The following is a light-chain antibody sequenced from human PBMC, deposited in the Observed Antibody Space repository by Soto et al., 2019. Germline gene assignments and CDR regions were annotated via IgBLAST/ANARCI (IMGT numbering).Light chain of an antibody. Sequence: EIVLTQSPGTLSLSPGERATLYCRASQGVRSHLGWYRQKPGQAPRLLIYDASNRATGIPARFSGSGSGTDFTLTISSLEPEDFAVYYCQQRSNWPRTFGQGTKVDIK. V-gene: IGKV3-11*01. CDR1: QGVRSH. CDR3: QQRSNWPRT. CDR2: DAS. J-gene: IGKJ1*01.